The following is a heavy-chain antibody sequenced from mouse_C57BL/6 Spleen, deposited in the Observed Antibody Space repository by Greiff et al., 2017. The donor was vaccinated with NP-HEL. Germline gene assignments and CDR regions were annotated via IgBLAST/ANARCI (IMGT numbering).Heavy chain of an antibody. V-gene: IGHV5-17*01. Sequence: EVQLVESGGGLVKPGGSLKLSCAASGFTFSDYGMHWVRQAPEKGLEWVAYISSGSSTISYADTVKGRFTLSRDNAKNTLFLQMTSLRSEDTAMYYCATDYYGSSYGAWFAYWGQGTLVTVSA. D-gene: IGHD1-1*01. CDR3: ATDYYGSSYGAWFAY. CDR1: GFTFSDYG. J-gene: IGHJ3*01. CDR2: ISSGSSTI.